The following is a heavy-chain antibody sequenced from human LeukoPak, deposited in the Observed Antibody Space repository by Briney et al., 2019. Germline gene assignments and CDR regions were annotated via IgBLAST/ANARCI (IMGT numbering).Heavy chain of an antibody. V-gene: IGHV3-53*01. J-gene: IGHJ4*02. D-gene: IGHD3-16*01. CDR2: IYSGGST. Sequence: PGGSLRLSCAASGFTVSSNYMSWVRQVPGKGLEWVSVIYSGGSTYYADSVKGRFTISRDNSKNTLYLQMNSLRAEDTAVYYCARRPVEGGGGYDYWGQGTLVTVSS. CDR3: ARRPVEGGGGYDY. CDR1: GFTVSSNY.